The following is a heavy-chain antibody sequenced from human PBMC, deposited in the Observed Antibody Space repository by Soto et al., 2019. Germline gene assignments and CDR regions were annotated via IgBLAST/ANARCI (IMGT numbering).Heavy chain of an antibody. CDR1: GGSISSYY. CDR2: IYYSGST. Sequence: SEALSLTCTRPGGSISSYYWSWIRQPPGSGLEGSGYIYYSGSTNYNTSLKSRVTISVDTSKNQFSLKLSSVTAADTAVYYCARDLGTYYYDSSGPQGFFDYWGQGTLVTVSS. D-gene: IGHD3-22*01. J-gene: IGHJ4*02. CDR3: ARDLGTYYYDSSGPQGFFDY. V-gene: IGHV4-59*01.